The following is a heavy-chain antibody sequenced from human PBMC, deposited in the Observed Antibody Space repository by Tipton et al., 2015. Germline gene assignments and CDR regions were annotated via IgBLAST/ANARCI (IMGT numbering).Heavy chain of an antibody. CDR3: AKDGRANGNYGDFFLDY. D-gene: IGHD4-17*01. CDR1: GFTFSSCA. CDR2: IGGGGGAT. J-gene: IGHJ4*02. V-gene: IGHV3-23*01. Sequence: SLRLSCEASGFTFSSCAMSWVRLAPGKGLEWVSTIGGGGGATYYADSVKGRFTISRGNSKNTLHLQMNSLRAEDTAVYYCAKDGRANGNYGDFFLDYWGQGTLVTVSS.